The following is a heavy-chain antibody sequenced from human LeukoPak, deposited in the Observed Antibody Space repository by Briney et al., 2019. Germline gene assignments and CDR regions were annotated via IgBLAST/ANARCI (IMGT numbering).Heavy chain of an antibody. CDR2: ISSSSSYI. D-gene: IGHD3-22*01. J-gene: IGHJ4*02. CDR1: GFTFSSYS. Sequence: GGSLRLSCAASGFTFSSYSMNWVRQAPGKGLEWVSSISSSSSYIYYADSVKGRFTISRDNAKNSLYLQMNSLRAEDTAVYYCARDRDKGYYDSSGLDYWGQGTLVTVSS. V-gene: IGHV3-21*01. CDR3: ARDRDKGYYDSSGLDY.